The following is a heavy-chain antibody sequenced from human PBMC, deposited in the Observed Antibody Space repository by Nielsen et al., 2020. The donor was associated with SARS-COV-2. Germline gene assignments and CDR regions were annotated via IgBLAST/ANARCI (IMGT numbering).Heavy chain of an antibody. CDR1: GFTFSSYW. V-gene: IGHV3-7*05. J-gene: IGHJ6*02. CDR3: ARGQGVTIFGPYTHYGMDV. D-gene: IGHD3-3*01. CDR2: IKQDGSEK. Sequence: LKISCAASGFTFSSYWMSWVRQAPGKGLEWVANIKQDGSEKYYVDSVKGRFTISRDNAKNSLYLQMNSLRAEDTAVYYCARGQGVTIFGPYTHYGMDVWGQGTTVTVSS.